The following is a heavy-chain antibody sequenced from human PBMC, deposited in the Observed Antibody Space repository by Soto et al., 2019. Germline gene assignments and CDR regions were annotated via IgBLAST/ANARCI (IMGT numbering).Heavy chain of an antibody. J-gene: IGHJ4*02. CDR3: ARAPTSRLYY. D-gene: IGHD3-16*01. V-gene: IGHV3-30-3*01. CDR1: GFTFSTFA. Sequence: QVQLVESGGGVVQPGRSLRLSCSASGFTFSTFAVHWVRQAPGKGLEWVAVISSDGYTKYYTDSVKCRFTISRDNSKNTLCLQMNGLRTKDPAMYYGARAPTSRLYYCGQGTLVTVSS. CDR2: ISSDGYTK.